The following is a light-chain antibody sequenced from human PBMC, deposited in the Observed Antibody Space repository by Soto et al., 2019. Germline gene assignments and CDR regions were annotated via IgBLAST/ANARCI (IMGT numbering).Light chain of an antibody. CDR1: SSDVGRYSL. CDR2: EVT. CDR3: CSYAGIYV. Sequence: QSVLAQPASVSGSPGQSITISCTGTSSDVGRYSLVSWYQQHPGKAPKLMIYEVTKRPSGVSNRFSGSKSGRTASLTISGLQAEDEGDYYCCSYAGIYVFGTGTKVTDL. V-gene: IGLV2-23*02. J-gene: IGLJ1*01.